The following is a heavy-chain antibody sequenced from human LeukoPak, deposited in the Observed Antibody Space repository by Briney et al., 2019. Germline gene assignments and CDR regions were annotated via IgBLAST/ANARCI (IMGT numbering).Heavy chain of an antibody. Sequence: PGGSLRLSCAASGFTFSSCGMHWVRQAPGKGLEWVSVFSYDGINKYCRDSVKGRFTISRDNSKTTLSLQMNSLRPEDTGVYYCVKEADSGGYRPADYWGQGTLVTVSS. CDR1: GFTFSSCG. CDR2: FSYDGINK. V-gene: IGHV3-30*18. J-gene: IGHJ4*02. CDR3: VKEADSGGYRPADY. D-gene: IGHD6-19*01.